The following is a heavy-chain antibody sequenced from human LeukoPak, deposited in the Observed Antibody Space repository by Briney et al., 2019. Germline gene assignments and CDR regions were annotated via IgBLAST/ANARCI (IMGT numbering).Heavy chain of an antibody. J-gene: IGHJ6*03. Sequence: SETLSLTCAVYGGSFSGYYWSWIRQPPGKGLEWIGEINHSGSTNYNPSLKSRVTISVDTSKNQFSLKLSSVTAADTAVYYCARVARSYYYMDVWGKGTTATVSS. CDR2: INHSGST. CDR1: GGSFSGYY. V-gene: IGHV4-34*01. CDR3: ARVARSYYYMDV.